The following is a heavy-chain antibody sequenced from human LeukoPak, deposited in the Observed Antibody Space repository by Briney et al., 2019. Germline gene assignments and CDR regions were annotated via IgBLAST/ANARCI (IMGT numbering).Heavy chain of an antibody. CDR3: ARISVYDDY. J-gene: IGHJ4*02. CDR1: GFPVSSNY. D-gene: IGHD5/OR15-5a*01. Sequence: GGSLRLSCAASGFPVSSNYMNWVRQAPGKGLEWVSGIYSGGSTYYADSVKGRFTISRDNSKNTLFLQMNSLKAEDTAVYYCARISVYDDYWGQGTLDTVSS. CDR2: IYSGGST. V-gene: IGHV3-53*01.